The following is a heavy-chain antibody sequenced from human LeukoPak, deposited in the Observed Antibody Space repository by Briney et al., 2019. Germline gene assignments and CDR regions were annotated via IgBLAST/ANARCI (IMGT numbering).Heavy chain of an antibody. D-gene: IGHD1-26*01. V-gene: IGHV1-18*04. Sequence: AXXKVSCKASGYTFTSYGTSWVRQAPGQGVEWMGWISAYNGNTNYAQKLQGRVTMTTDTSTSTAYMELRSLRSDDTAVYYCARDFLSGSYYRGAFDIWGQGTMVTVSS. CDR1: GYTFTSYG. J-gene: IGHJ3*02. CDR2: ISAYNGNT. CDR3: ARDFLSGSYYRGAFDI.